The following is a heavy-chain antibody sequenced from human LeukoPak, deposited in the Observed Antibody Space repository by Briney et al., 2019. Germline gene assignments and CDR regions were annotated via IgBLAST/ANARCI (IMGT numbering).Heavy chain of an antibody. V-gene: IGHV4-59*08. D-gene: IGHD3-16*01. J-gene: IGHJ4*02. CDR2: IYYGGST. CDR1: GGSISSYY. Sequence: SETLSLTCTVSGGSISSYYWSWIRQPPGKGLEWIGYIYYGGSTNYNPSLKSRATISVDTSKNQFSLKLSSVTAADTAVYYCARGLRGIDYWGQGTLVTVSS. CDR3: ARGLRGIDY.